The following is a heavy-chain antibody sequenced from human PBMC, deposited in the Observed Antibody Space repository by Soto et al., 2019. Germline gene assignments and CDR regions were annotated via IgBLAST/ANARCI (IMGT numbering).Heavy chain of an antibody. D-gene: IGHD2-21*02. CDR2: IYWDDDK. J-gene: IGHJ6*02. CDR3: AHSRCGGDCLQSYSSHYYYGMDV. Sequence: QITLKESGPTLVKPTQTLTLTCTFSGFSLSTSGVGVGWIRQPPGKALEWLALIYWDDDKRYSPSLKSRLTIPPDTSKNQVVLTMTNMDPVDTATYYCAHSRCGGDCLQSYSSHYYYGMDVWGQGTTVTVSS. CDR1: GFSLSTSGVG. V-gene: IGHV2-5*02.